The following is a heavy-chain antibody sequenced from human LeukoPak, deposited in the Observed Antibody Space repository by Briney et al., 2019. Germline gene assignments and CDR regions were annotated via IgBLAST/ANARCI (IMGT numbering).Heavy chain of an antibody. D-gene: IGHD4-17*01. CDR2: INPNTGVA. CDR1: GYTFTGYY. CDR3: ARDRTTVTTGYYGMDV. J-gene: IGHJ6*02. V-gene: IGHV1-2*02. Sequence: ASVKVSCKASGYTFTGYYMHWVRQAPGQGLEWMGWINPNTGVANYAQKFQGRVTLTRDTSIITAYMELTRLRSDDTAMYYCARDRTTVTTGYYGMDVWGQGTTLTVSS.